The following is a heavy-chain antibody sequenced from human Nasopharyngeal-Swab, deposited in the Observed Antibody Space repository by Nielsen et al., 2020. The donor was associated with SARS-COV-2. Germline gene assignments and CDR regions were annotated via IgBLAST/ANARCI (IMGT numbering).Heavy chain of an antibody. CDR3: AKDRYRLNYYDSSLDAFDI. J-gene: IGHJ3*02. CDR2: ISWNSGRI. V-gene: IGHV3-9*03. CDR1: GFTFDDYA. Sequence: SLKISCAASGFTFDDYAMHWVRQAPGKGLEWVSGISWNSGRIGYADSVKGRFTISRDNAKNSLYLQMNSLRAEDMALYYCAKDRYRLNYYDSSLDAFDIWGQGTMVTVSS. D-gene: IGHD3-22*01.